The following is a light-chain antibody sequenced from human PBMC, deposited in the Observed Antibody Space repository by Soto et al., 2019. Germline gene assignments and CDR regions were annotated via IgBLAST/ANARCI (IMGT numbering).Light chain of an antibody. J-gene: IGLJ2*01. Sequence: QLVLTQSPSASASLVASVKITCTLSSGHSSYAIAWHQQQPEKGPRYLIKLNSDGSHSKGDGIPDRFSGSSSGAERYLTISSLQAEDDADYYCKTCGTGFVVFGGGTKVTFL. CDR1: SGHSSYA. V-gene: IGLV4-69*01. CDR2: LNSDGSH. CDR3: KTCGTGFVV.